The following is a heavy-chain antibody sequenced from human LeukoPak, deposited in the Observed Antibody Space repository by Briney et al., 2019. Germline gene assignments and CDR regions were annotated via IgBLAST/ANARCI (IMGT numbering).Heavy chain of an antibody. J-gene: IGHJ5*02. CDR2: IKQDGSEK. Sequence: AGGSLRLSCTASGFIFSTYWMSWVRQAPGKGLEWVANIKQDGSEKYYVDSLKGRFTISRDNAKNSLYLQMNSLRAEDTAVYYCARDRAHYGSGSGTRKFDPWGQGTLVTVSS. CDR3: ARDRAHYGSGSGTRKFDP. CDR1: GFIFSTYW. V-gene: IGHV3-7*01. D-gene: IGHD3-10*01.